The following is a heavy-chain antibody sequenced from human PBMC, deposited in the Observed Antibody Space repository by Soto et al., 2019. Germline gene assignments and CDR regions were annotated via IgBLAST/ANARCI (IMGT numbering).Heavy chain of an antibody. J-gene: IGHJ5*02. CDR2: IYYSGST. CDR1: GGSISSYY. D-gene: IGHD4-17*01. CDR3: ASAGKVTTLDWFDP. Sequence: QVQLQESGPGLVKPSETLSLTCTVSGGSISSYYWSWIRQPPGKGLEWIGYIYYSGSTNYNPSLKSRVTISVDTSKNQFSLKLSSVTAADTAVYYCASAGKVTTLDWFDPWGQGTLVTVSS. V-gene: IGHV4-59*01.